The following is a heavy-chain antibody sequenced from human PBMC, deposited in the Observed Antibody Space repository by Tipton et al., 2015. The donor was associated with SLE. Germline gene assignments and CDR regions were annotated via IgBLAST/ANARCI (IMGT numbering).Heavy chain of an antibody. D-gene: IGHD6-19*01. Sequence: TLSLTCTVSGGSLSSYFWSWVRQAPGKGLEWIASIHYRGALYYDPSLESRVTISVDLSNNQFSLRVTSVTAADMAKYYCARHADIAVMRYGMAGCGHVTTVIVS. V-gene: IGHV4-59*08. CDR1: GGSLSSYF. J-gene: IGHJ6*02. CDR2: IHYRGAL. CDR3: ARHADIAVMRYGMAG.